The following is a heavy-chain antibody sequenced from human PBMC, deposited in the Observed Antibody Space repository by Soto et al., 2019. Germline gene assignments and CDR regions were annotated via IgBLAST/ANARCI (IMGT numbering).Heavy chain of an antibody. J-gene: IGHJ4*02. D-gene: IGHD1-26*01. Sequence: ASVKVSCKASGYTFTSYGISWVRQAPGQGLEWMGWISAYNGNTNYAQKLQGRVTMTTDTSTSTAYMELRSLRSDDTAVYYCARTRSGSYPGPSYFDYWGQGTLVTVSS. CDR2: ISAYNGNT. CDR3: ARTRSGSYPGPSYFDY. CDR1: GYTFTSYG. V-gene: IGHV1-18*04.